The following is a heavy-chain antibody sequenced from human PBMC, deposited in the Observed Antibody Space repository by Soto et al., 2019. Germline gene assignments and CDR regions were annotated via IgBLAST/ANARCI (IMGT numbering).Heavy chain of an antibody. CDR1: GGSISSGDW. CDR2: MYYSGST. J-gene: IGHJ4*02. CDR3: ARRRCDSIFGSLDY. Sequence: QVQLKESGPGLVKASGTLSLTCAVSGGSISSGDWCWSWVRQSPGKGLEGIGEMYYSGSTTYNPSLKSPVTISADKSENQFSLRLSSVSAADTAVYYCARRRCDSIFGSLDYWGQGTLVTVSS. D-gene: IGHD3-3*02. V-gene: IGHV4-4*02.